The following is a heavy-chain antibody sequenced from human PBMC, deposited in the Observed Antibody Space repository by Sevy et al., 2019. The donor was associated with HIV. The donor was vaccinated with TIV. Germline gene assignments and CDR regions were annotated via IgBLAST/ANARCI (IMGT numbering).Heavy chain of an antibody. CDR1: GYTFTGQY. D-gene: IGHD5-18*01. CDR3: ARDLRLRGYSHASFDY. CDR2: INPNSGDT. V-gene: IGHV1-2*02. Sequence: ASVKVSCKASGYTFTGQYIHWVRQAPGQGLEWMGWINPNSGDTKYRQVFQDKVTLTRDTSITTAYMELSGLKSDDTAIYYCARDLRLRGYSHASFDYWVQGTLVTVS. J-gene: IGHJ4*02.